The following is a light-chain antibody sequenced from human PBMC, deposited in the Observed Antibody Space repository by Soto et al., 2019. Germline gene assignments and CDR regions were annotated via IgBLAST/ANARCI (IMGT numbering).Light chain of an antibody. CDR2: GAS. CDR1: QSVNSN. CDR3: QQYDNWPSWT. Sequence: EIVMTQSPATLSVSPGERATLSCRASQSVNSNLAWYQQKPGQAPRLLIYGASTRATGFPARFSGRGSGTEFTLTISSLQSEDFAIYYCQQYDNWPSWTFGQGTKVEIK. V-gene: IGKV3-15*01. J-gene: IGKJ1*01.